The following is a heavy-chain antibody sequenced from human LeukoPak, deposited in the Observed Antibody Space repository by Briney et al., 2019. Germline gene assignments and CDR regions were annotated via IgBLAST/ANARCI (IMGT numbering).Heavy chain of an antibody. CDR1: GYSFTSYW. D-gene: IGHD1-1*01. CDR3: ARYTDHYYFDY. Sequence: GESLKISCKGSGYSFTSYWIGWVLQMPGKGLEWMGIIYPGDSDTRYSPSFQGQVTISADKSISTAYLQWSSLNTSDTAIYYCARYTDHYYFDYWGQGTLVTVSS. CDR2: IYPGDSDT. V-gene: IGHV5-51*01. J-gene: IGHJ4*02.